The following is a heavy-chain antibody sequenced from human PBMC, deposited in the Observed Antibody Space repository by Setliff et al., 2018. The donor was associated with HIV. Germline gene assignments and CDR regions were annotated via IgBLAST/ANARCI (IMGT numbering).Heavy chain of an antibody. CDR2: FYSNGKT. CDR3: ARDGSGAPYYGMDV. CDR1: GFTVNSNY. Sequence: GGSLRLSCAASGFTVNSNYINWVRQAPGKGLEWVSVFYSNGKTYYADPVRGRFTISRDNSQNTVSLQMNSLRVEDTAVYYCARDGSGAPYYGMDVWGQGTTVTVSS. V-gene: IGHV3-66*03. J-gene: IGHJ6*02. D-gene: IGHD6-19*01.